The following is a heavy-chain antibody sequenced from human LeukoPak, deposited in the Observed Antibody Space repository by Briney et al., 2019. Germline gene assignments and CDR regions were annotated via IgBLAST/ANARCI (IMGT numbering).Heavy chain of an antibody. CDR3: AREDSGSYYNYYYFYMDV. J-gene: IGHJ6*03. V-gene: IGHV4-39*07. CDR2: INHSGST. CDR1: GVSISSSNSY. D-gene: IGHD3-10*01. Sequence: SETLSLTCTVSGVSISSSNSYRGWIRQPPGKGLEWIGEINHSGSTNYNPSLKSRVTISVDTSKNQFSLKLSSVTAADTAVYYCAREDSGSYYNYYYFYMDVWGKGTTVTISS.